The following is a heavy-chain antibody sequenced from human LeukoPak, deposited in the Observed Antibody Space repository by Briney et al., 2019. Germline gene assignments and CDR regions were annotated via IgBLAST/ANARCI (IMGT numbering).Heavy chain of an antibody. J-gene: IGHJ4*02. CDR1: GGSISSSSRY. CDR3: TRLPDDY. D-gene: IGHD2-15*01. CDR2: IYYSGTT. V-gene: IGHV4-39*07. Sequence: SETLSLPCTVSGGSISSSSRYGGWIRQPPGKGLEWIGSIYYSGTTYYSPSLKSRVTISVDTSKNQFSLKLSSVTAADTAVYYCTRLPDDYWGQGTLVTVSS.